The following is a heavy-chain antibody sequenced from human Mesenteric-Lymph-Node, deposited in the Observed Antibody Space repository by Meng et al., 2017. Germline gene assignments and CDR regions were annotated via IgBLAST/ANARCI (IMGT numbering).Heavy chain of an antibody. V-gene: IGHV4-59*01. J-gene: IGHJ4*02. CDR1: GGSIISYY. D-gene: IGHD5-18*01. CDR3: ARATAMVPRYYFDY. Sequence: QVQRQESGPGLVKPSVTLSPTSTVSGGSIISYYWSWFRQPPGKGLEWIGYINYSGSTNYNPSLKSRVTISVDTSKNQFSLKLSSVTAADTAVYYCARATAMVPRYYFDYWGQGTLVTVSS. CDR2: INYSGST.